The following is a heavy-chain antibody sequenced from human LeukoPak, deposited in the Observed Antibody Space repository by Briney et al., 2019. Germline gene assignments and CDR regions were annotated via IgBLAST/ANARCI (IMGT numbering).Heavy chain of an antibody. CDR2: IVPTLGIA. V-gene: IGHV1-69*04. J-gene: IGHJ6*02. CDR3: ARAPSGYSSSWFHSPSYYCYGMDV. D-gene: IGHD6-13*01. Sequence: VASAKPSRTASVVTSSSVAITRVPQAASPRREWWRRIVPTLGIATYTQTLQSRVTFTADKSTSTAYMELSSLRSEDTAVYYCARAPSGYSSSWFHSPSYYCYGMDVWGQGTTVTVSS. CDR1: VVTSSSVA.